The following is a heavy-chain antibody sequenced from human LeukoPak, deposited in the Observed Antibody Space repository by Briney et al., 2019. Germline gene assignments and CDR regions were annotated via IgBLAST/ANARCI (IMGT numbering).Heavy chain of an antibody. J-gene: IGHJ4*02. D-gene: IGHD6-25*01. CDR3: ARERQRRFDY. V-gene: IGHV4-59*01. CDR1: GGSISSYY. Sequence: SETLSLTCTVSGGSISSYYWSWIRQPPGKGLEWTGYIYYSGSTNYNPSLKSRDTISVDTSKNQFSLKLSSVTAADTAVYYCARERQRRFDYWGQGTLVTVSS. CDR2: IYYSGST.